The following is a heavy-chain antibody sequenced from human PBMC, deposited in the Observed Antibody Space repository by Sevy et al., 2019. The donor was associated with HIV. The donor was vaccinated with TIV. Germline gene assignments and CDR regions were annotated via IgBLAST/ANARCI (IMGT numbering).Heavy chain of an antibody. D-gene: IGHD5-18*01. Sequence: GGSLRLSCTASGFTFSNHGMHWVRQAPGKGPEWVAIIWYDGSNIYYADSAKGRFTISRDNSRNKLYLQMYDLRPEDTAVYYCVREGLGGYSYSLDYWGHGTLVTVSS. CDR3: VREGLGGYSYSLDY. J-gene: IGHJ4*01. CDR2: IWYDGSNI. CDR1: GFTFSNHG. V-gene: IGHV3-33*01.